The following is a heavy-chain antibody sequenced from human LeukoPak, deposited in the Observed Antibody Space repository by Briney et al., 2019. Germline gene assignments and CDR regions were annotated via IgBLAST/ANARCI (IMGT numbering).Heavy chain of an antibody. CDR2: HYHTGRI. J-gene: IGHJ4*02. D-gene: IGHD1-1*01. CDR1: GGSISGTSYC. V-gene: IGHV4-39*07. Sequence: SETLSLTCSVSGGSISGTSYCWGWIRQPPGKGPEWIGSHYHTGRIYHNPSLNSRVTISVDTSENQFSLKLSSVTDADTAVYYCARDGSDNWGLFDNWGRGTLVTVSS. CDR3: ARDGSDNWGLFDN.